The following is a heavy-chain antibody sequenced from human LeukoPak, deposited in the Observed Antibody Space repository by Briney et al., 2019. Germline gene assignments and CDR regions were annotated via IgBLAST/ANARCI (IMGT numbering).Heavy chain of an antibody. CDR1: GIVFSNAW. V-gene: IGHV3-15*01. J-gene: IGHJ4*02. CDR3: STDIAYGDYGLDY. Sequence: GGSLRLSCTASGIVFSNAWMQWVRQAPGKGPEWVGLIKRKAGGGAADYAAPVKDRFTISRDDSANTLYLHMNNLQTDDTAVYYCSTDIAYGDYGLDYWGQGTLVTVSS. D-gene: IGHD4-17*01. CDR2: IKRKAGGGAA.